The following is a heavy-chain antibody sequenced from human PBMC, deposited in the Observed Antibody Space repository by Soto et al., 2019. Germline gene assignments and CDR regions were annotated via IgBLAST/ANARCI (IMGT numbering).Heavy chain of an antibody. CDR1: GYTFTSYA. J-gene: IGHJ4*02. D-gene: IGHD3-10*01. CDR3: ARVKTGFGEIPFDY. V-gene: IGHV1-3*01. CDR2: INAGNGNT. Sequence: ASVKVSCKASGYTFTSYAMHWVRQAPGQRLEWMGWINAGNGNTKYSQKFQGRVTITRDTSASMAYMELSGLRPEDTAVYFCARVKTGFGEIPFDYWGQGSLVTVSS.